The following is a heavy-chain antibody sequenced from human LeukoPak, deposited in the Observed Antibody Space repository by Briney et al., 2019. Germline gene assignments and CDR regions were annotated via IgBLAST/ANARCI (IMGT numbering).Heavy chain of an antibody. J-gene: IGHJ4*02. CDR2: ISGSGGST. V-gene: IGHV3-23*01. CDR3: AKDSPLYYYGSGSRDY. D-gene: IGHD3-10*01. CDR1: RFTFSSYG. Sequence: GGSLRLSCAASRFTFSSYGMRWVRQAPGKGLEWVSAISGSGGSTYYADSVKGRFTISRDNSKNTLYLQMNSLRAEDTAVYYCAKDSPLYYYGSGSRDYWGQGTLVTVSS.